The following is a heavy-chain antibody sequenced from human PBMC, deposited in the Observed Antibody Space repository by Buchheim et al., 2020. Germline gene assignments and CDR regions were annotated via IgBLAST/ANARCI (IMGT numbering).Heavy chain of an antibody. V-gene: IGHV4-30-4*01. Sequence: QVQLQESGPGLVKPSQTLSLTCTVSGGSISSGDYYWSWIRQPPGKGLEWIGYIYYSGSTYYNPSLKSRVTISVDTSKNQFSLKLSSVTAADTAVYYCARDNEGYCSSTSCYSNWFDPWGQGTL. CDR3: ARDNEGYCSSTSCYSNWFDP. J-gene: IGHJ5*02. D-gene: IGHD2-2*01. CDR2: IYYSGST. CDR1: GGSISSGDYY.